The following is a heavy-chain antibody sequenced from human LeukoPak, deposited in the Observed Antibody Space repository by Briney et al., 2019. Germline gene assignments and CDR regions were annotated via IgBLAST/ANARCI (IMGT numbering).Heavy chain of an antibody. V-gene: IGHV4-39*01. D-gene: IGHD6-13*01. CDR1: GGPISSSSYY. Sequence: PSETLSLTCTVSGGPISSSSYYWGWIRQPPGKGLEWIGSIYYSGSTYYNPSLKSRVTISVDTSKNQFSLKLSSVTAADTAVYYCARTMYSSSWYYYYGMDVWGQGTTVTVSS. J-gene: IGHJ6*02. CDR3: ARTMYSSSWYYYYGMDV. CDR2: IYYSGST.